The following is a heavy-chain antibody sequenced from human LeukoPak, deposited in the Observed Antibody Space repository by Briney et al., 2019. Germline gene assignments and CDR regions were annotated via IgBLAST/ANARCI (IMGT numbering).Heavy chain of an antibody. V-gene: IGHV4-38-2*01. CDR3: ARGLYYMDV. CDR1: GYSISSGYY. CDR2: MYHSGST. J-gene: IGHJ6*03. Sequence: PSETLSLTCAVSGYSISSGYYWGLSRQPPGKGLEWIGNMYHSGSTHYNPSLKSRVTMSVDTSKNQFSLKLSSVTAADTAVYYCARGLYYMDVWGKGTTVTVSS.